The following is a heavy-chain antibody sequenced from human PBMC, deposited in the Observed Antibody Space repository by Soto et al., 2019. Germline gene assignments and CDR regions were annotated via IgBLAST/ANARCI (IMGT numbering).Heavy chain of an antibody. Sequence: GGSLRLSCVASGFTFSTYTMSWVRQAPGKGLEWVSAVLQTGSNTYYANSVKGRFTISRGNSKNTLYLQMNNLRAEDTAVYYCAKDFTPDGYWDFDYWGQGTLVTVSS. CDR3: AKDFTPDGYWDFDY. V-gene: IGHV3-23*01. CDR2: VLQTGSNT. D-gene: IGHD4-17*01. J-gene: IGHJ4*02. CDR1: GFTFSTYT.